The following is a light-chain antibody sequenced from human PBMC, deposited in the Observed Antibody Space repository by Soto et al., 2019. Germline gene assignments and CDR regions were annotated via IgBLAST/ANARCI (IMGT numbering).Light chain of an antibody. CDR1: PSVSSY. V-gene: IGKV3-11*01. J-gene: IGKJ1*01. CDR2: DTS. CDR3: QQRSNWPWT. Sequence: EIVLTQSPATLSLSPGERATLSCRASPSVSSYLAWYQQKAGQAPRLLIYDTSNRATGIPARFSGSGSGTDFTLPISSLEPEDFAVYYCQQRSNWPWTFGQGTKVEIK.